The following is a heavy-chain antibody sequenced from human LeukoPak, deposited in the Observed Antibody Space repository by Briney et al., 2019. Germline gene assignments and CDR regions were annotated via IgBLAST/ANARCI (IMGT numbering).Heavy chain of an antibody. CDR1: GDTFSSYA. V-gene: IGHV1-69*05. Sequence: SVKVSCKASGDTFSSYAISWVRQAPGQGLEWMGRIIPIFGTANYAQKFQGRVTITTDESTSTAYMELSSLRSEDTAVYYCALKGGIQLHDAFDIWGQGTMVTVSS. D-gene: IGHD5-18*01. CDR2: IIPIFGTA. CDR3: ALKGGIQLHDAFDI. J-gene: IGHJ3*02.